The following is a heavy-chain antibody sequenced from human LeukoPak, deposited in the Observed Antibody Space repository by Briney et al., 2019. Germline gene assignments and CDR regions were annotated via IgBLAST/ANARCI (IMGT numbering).Heavy chain of an antibody. V-gene: IGHV3-23*01. CDR1: EFDFSTHA. CDR2: ISISGTKT. Sequence: PGGPLRLSCAASEFDFSTHAMTWVRQAPGKGLEWVSAISISGTKTYYADSVKGRFTISRDNSENTLYLQMYSLRAEDTAVYYCANEIRPNDYWGQGTLVTVSS. CDR3: ANEIRPNDY. D-gene: IGHD1-1*01. J-gene: IGHJ4*02.